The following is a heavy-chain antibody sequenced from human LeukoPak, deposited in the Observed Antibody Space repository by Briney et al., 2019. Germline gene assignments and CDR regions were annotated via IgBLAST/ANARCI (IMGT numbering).Heavy chain of an antibody. CDR1: GYTFTSYD. Sequence: ASVKVSCKASGYTFTSYDINWVRQATGQGLEWMGWMNPNSGNTGYAQKFQGRVTMTRNTSISTAYMELSSLRSDDTAVYYCASTGSGSYYGLTDYWGQGTLVTVSS. J-gene: IGHJ4*02. CDR3: ASTGSGSYYGLTDY. D-gene: IGHD3-10*01. V-gene: IGHV1-8*01. CDR2: MNPNSGNT.